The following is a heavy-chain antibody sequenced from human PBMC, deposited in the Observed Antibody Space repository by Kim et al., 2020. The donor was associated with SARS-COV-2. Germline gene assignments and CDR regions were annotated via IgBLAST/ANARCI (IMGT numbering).Heavy chain of an antibody. CDR3: ARAGPAAAEVWSIDP. D-gene: IGHD6-13*01. J-gene: IGHJ5*02. CDR1: GGSISSYY. CDR2: IYYSGST. Sequence: SETLSLTCTVSGGSISSYYWSWIRQPPGKGLEWIGYIYYSGSTNYNPSLKSRVTISVDTSKNQFSLKLSSVTAADTAVYYCARAGPAAAEVWSIDPWGQGTLVTVSS. V-gene: IGHV4-59*08.